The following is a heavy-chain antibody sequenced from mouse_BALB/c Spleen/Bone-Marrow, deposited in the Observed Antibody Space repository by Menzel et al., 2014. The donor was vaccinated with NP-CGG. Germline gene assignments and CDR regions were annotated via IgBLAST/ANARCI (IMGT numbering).Heavy chain of an antibody. J-gene: IGHJ4*01. D-gene: IGHD2-3*01. CDR1: GFTFSNYG. V-gene: IGHV5-6*01. CDR3: ARRDGGPMDY. CDR2: ISSGGSYT. Sequence: EVQLVESGGDLVKPGGSLKLSCAASGFTFSNYGMSWVRQTPDKRLEWVATISSGGSYTYYPDIVKGRFTISRDNAKNTLYLQMSSLKSEDTAMYYCARRDGGPMDYWGQGTSVTVSS.